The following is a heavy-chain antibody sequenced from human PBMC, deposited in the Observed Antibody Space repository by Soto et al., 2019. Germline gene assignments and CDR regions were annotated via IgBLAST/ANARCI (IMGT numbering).Heavy chain of an antibody. Sequence: PSETLSLTCTVSGYSITIGSDYWAWVRQSPGKENELEWIATIFYNGDTYYNPSLRSRASISVDTSNNRFSLRLTSMTAADTAVYYCARAHSSGWYNWFDPWGQGIRVTVSS. CDR1: GYSITIGSDY. D-gene: IGHD6-19*01. J-gene: IGHJ5*02. CDR2: IFYNGDT. CDR3: ARAHSSGWYNWFDP. V-gene: IGHV4-39*01.